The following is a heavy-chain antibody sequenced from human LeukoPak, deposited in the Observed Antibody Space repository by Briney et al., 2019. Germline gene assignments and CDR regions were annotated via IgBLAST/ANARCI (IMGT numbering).Heavy chain of an antibody. Sequence: GSLRLSCAASGFMFRTYGMHWVRQAPGKGLEWMAFVRDDGSTKYYGDPVKGRFTISRDNSKSTLYLQMNSLRAEDTAVYFCANDIVVVVAATVDYWGQGTLVTVSS. J-gene: IGHJ4*02. V-gene: IGHV3-30*02. CDR2: VRDDGSTK. CDR3: ANDIVVVVAATVDY. D-gene: IGHD2-15*01. CDR1: GFMFRTYG.